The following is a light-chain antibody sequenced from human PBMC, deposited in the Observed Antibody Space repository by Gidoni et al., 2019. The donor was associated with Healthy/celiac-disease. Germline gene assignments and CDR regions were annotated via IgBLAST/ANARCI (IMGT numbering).Light chain of an antibody. J-gene: IGKJ2*04. V-gene: IGKV1-39*01. Sequence: DIQMTQSPSSLSASVGDRVTITCRASQSISSYLNWYQQKPGKAPKLLSYAASSLQSGVTSRFSGSGSGTDFTLTISSLQPEDFAPYYCQQSYSTPRSFGQGTKLEIK. CDR2: AAS. CDR3: QQSYSTPRS. CDR1: QSISSY.